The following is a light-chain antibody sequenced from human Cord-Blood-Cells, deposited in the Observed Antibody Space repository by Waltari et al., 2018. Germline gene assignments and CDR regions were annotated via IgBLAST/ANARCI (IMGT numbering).Light chain of an antibody. CDR3: CSYAGSSTWV. CDR2: EGI. V-gene: IGLV2-23*01. J-gene: IGLJ3*02. CDR1: SSDVGSYNL. Sequence: QSALTQPASVSGSPGQSITISCTGTSSDVGSYNLVPWYQQHPGKAPKLMIYEGIKRPKGIAKRFSGSKSCNAASLTIAGLQAEDEADYYCCSYAGSSTWVFGGGTKLTVL.